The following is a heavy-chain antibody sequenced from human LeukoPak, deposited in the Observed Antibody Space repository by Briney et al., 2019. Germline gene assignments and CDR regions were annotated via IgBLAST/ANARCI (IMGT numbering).Heavy chain of an antibody. CDR1: GYTFTSYG. V-gene: IGHV1-18*01. Sequence: GASVKVSCKASGYTFTSYGISWVREAPGQGLEGMGGSSAYNGNTNYAQKLHGRVTMTTDTSTSTAYMELRSLRSDDTAVYYCARALISRSGGYFDYWGQGTVVTVSS. J-gene: IGHJ4*02. CDR3: ARALISRSGGYFDY. CDR2: SSAYNGNT. D-gene: IGHD3-3*01.